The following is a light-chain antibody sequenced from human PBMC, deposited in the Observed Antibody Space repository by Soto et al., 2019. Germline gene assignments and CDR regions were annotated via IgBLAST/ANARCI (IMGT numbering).Light chain of an antibody. CDR1: QSVSSY. V-gene: IGKV3-11*01. CDR3: QQRQYWPPIT. CDR2: DAS. Sequence: VLTQSPATLSLSPGARAPLSCRASQSVSSYLAWYQQKPGQAPRLLIYDASNRATGIPARFSGSGSGTDFTLTISSLEPEDFAIYYCQQRQYWPPITFGQGTRLEIK. J-gene: IGKJ5*01.